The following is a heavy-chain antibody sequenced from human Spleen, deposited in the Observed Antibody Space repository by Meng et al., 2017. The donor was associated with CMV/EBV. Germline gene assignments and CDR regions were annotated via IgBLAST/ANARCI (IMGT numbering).Heavy chain of an antibody. CDR1: GDSVSSKSAA. CDR2: TYYRSKSYN. D-gene: IGHD7-27*01. V-gene: IGHV6-1*01. Sequence: QVQLRQSGTGLVKPSQTPSLTWALPGDSVSSKSAAWNWIRQSPSRGLEWLGRTYYRSKSYNDYAVSVKSRITINPDTSKTQFSLQLNSVTPEDTAVYYCARDHLGFDYWGQGTLVTVSS. J-gene: IGHJ4*02. CDR3: ARDHLGFDY.